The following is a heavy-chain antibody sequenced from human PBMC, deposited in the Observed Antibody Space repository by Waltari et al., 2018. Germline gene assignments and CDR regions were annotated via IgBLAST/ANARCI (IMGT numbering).Heavy chain of an antibody. Sequence: QVQLQESGPGLVTPSETLSLPCTVSGGSISSYYWSWIRQPPGTGLEWIGYIYYSGSTNYNPSLKSRVTISVDTSKNQFSLKLSSVTAADTAVYYCARDRQTYCSSTSCYVFPDAFDIWGQGTMVTVSS. D-gene: IGHD2-2*01. V-gene: IGHV4-59*01. J-gene: IGHJ3*02. CDR1: GGSISSYY. CDR3: ARDRQTYCSSTSCYVFPDAFDI. CDR2: IYYSGST.